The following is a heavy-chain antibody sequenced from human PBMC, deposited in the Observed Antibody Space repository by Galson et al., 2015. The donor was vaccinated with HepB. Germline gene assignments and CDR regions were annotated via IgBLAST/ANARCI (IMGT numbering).Heavy chain of an antibody. Sequence: SVKVSCKASGGTFSSYAISWVRQAPGQGLEWMGGIIPIFGTANYAQKFQGRVTITADESTSTAYMELSSLRAEDTAVYYCASRYCTNGVCTGSSKYYYGMDVWGQGTTVTVSS. V-gene: IGHV1-69*13. CDR2: IIPIFGTA. J-gene: IGHJ6*02. CDR3: ASRYCTNGVCTGSSKYYYGMDV. CDR1: GGTFSSYA. D-gene: IGHD2-8*01.